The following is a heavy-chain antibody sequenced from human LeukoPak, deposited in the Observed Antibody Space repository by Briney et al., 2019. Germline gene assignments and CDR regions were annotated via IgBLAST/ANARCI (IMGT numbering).Heavy chain of an antibody. CDR3: ARDLGLSSGYSGSYLDY. CDR2: INPSGGST. V-gene: IGHV1-46*01. Sequence: ASVKGSCKASGYTFTSYYMHWVRQAPGQGLEWMGIINPSGGSTSYAQKFQGRVTMTRDTSTSTVYMELSSLRSEDTAVYYCARDLGLSSGYSGSYLDYWGQGTLVTVSS. D-gene: IGHD1-26*01. J-gene: IGHJ4*02. CDR1: GYTFTSYY.